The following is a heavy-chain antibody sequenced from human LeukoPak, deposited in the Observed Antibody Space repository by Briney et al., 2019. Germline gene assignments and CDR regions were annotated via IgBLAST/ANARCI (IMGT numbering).Heavy chain of an antibody. CDR2: IYYSGST. CDR1: GGSISSSSYY. J-gene: IGHJ3*02. Sequence: SETLSLTCTVSGGSISSSSYYWGWIRQPPGKGLEWIGSIYYSGSTYYNPSLKSRVTISVDTSKNQFSLKLSSVTAADTAVYYCARQKYYDIVTGYYDAFDIWGQGTMVTVSS. D-gene: IGHD3-9*01. V-gene: IGHV4-39*01. CDR3: ARQKYYDIVTGYYDAFDI.